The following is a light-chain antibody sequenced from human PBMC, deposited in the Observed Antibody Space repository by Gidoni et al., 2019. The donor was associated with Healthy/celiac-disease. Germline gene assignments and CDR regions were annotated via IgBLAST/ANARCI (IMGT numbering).Light chain of an antibody. J-gene: IGLJ3*02. CDR2: GNS. V-gene: IGLV1-40*01. CDR3: QSYDSSRSGNWV. CDR1: SSNIGAGYD. Sequence: QSVLTQPPSVSGAPGQRVTISCTGSSSNIGAGYDVHWYQQLPGTAPKLLIYGNSNRPSGVPDRFSGSKSGTSASLAITGLQAEDEADYYCQSYDSSRSGNWVCGGGTKRTVL.